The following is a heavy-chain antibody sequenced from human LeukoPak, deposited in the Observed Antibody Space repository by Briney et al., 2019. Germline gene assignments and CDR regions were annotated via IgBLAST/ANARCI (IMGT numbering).Heavy chain of an antibody. D-gene: IGHD3-22*01. J-gene: IGHJ4*02. CDR1: GFTFSSYW. Sequence: GGSLRLSCAASGFTFSSYWMHWVRQAPGKGLVWVSRINSDGRIIDYADSVKGRFTISRDNAKKTVYLQMNSLRAEDTAVYYCAVEWARSGYSDFWGQGTLVTVSS. CDR3: AVEWARSGYSDF. CDR2: INSDGRII. V-gene: IGHV3-74*01.